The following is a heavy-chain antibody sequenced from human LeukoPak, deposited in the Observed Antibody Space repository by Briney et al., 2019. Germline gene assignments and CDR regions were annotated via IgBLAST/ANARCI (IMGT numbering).Heavy chain of an antibody. CDR3: ARDRGRQGSLFDFWSGYPDL. Sequence: GGSLRLSCAASGFTFTTYAIHWVRQAPGNGLEWAAVISYDGTNKYYADSVKGRFTISRDNSKNTLYMQMNSLRVEDTAFYFCARDRGRQGSLFDFWSGYPDLWGQGTLVTVSS. J-gene: IGHJ4*02. CDR2: ISYDGTNK. V-gene: IGHV3-30*04. CDR1: GFTFTTYA. D-gene: IGHD3-3*01.